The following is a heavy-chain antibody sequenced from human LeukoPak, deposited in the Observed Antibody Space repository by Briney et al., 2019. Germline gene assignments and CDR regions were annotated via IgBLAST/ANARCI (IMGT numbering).Heavy chain of an antibody. CDR3: ARVRGDYYFDY. V-gene: IGHV3-7*04. J-gene: IGHJ4*02. CDR2: IKQAGSEN. D-gene: IGHD3-16*01. Sequence: GGSLRLSCAASGFTFSSYSMNWVRQAPGKGLEWVANIKQAGSENSYVDSVRGRFTVSRDNAKNSLYLQINSLRAEDTAVYHCARVRGDYYFDYWGQGTLVTVSS. CDR1: GFTFSSYS.